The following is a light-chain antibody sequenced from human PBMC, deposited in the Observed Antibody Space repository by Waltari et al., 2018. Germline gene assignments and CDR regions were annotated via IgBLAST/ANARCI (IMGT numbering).Light chain of an antibody. CDR1: SGPSSNV. CDR2: VNSDGSH. CDR3: QTGGHGTWV. J-gene: IGLJ3*02. V-gene: IGLV4-69*01. Sequence: HLVLTQSPSASASLGASVKPTCTLTSGPSSNVIAWHPEQPGKGPRYLMKVNSDGSHSKGDEIPDRFSGSSSGAERYLTISSLQSEDEADYYCQTGGHGTWVFGGGTKLTVL.